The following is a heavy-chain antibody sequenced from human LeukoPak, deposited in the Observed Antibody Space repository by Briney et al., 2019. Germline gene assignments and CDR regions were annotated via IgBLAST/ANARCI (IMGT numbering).Heavy chain of an antibody. CDR2: IYPGDSDT. V-gene: IGHV5-51*01. J-gene: IGHJ4*02. CDR1: GYSFTSYW. CDR3: ARLTNPGYSSSWYANY. D-gene: IGHD6-13*01. Sequence: GESLKISFKGSGYSFTSYWIGWVRQMPGKGLEWMGIIYPGDSDTRYSPSFQGQVTISADKSISTAYLQWSSLKASDTAMYYCARLTNPGYSSSWYANYWGQGTLVTVSS.